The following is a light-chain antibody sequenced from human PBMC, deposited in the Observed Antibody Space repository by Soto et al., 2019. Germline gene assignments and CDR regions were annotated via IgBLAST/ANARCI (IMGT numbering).Light chain of an antibody. Sequence: EIVLTQSPATLSLSPGERATLSCRASQSVSSYLAWYQQKPGQAPRLLIYDSSNRATGIPARFSGSGSGTDFTLTISSLEPEDFAFYYCPQRSNWPPAFGGGTKVEIK. V-gene: IGKV3-11*01. J-gene: IGKJ4*01. CDR2: DSS. CDR3: PQRSNWPPA. CDR1: QSVSSY.